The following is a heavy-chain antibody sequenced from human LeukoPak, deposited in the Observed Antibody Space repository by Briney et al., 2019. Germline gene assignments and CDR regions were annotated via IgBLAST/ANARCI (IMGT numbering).Heavy chain of an antibody. CDR2: IYTSGST. D-gene: IGHD3-9*01. CDR1: GGSISSYY. Sequence: SETLSLTCTVSGGSISSYYWSRIRQPAGKGLEWIGRIYTSGSTNYNPSLKSRVTMSVDTSKNQFSLKLSSVTAADTAVYYCARFTDVLAGYGFDYWGQGTLVTVSS. CDR3: ARFTDVLAGYGFDY. J-gene: IGHJ4*02. V-gene: IGHV4-4*07.